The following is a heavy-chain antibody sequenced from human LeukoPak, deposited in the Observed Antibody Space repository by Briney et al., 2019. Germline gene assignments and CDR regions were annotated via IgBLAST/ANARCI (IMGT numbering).Heavy chain of an antibody. J-gene: IGHJ4*02. CDR2: INPNSGGT. CDR1: GNTFTSYG. Sequence: ASVKVSCKASGNTFTSYGISWVRQAPGQGLEWMGWINPNSGGTNYAQKFQGWVTMTRDTSISTAYMELSRLRSDDTAVYYCARGQYSSGWCDYWGQGTLVTVSS. D-gene: IGHD6-19*01. V-gene: IGHV1-2*04. CDR3: ARGQYSSGWCDY.